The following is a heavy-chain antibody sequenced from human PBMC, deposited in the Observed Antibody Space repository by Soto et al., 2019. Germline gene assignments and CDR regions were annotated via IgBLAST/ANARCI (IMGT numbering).Heavy chain of an antibody. CDR2: ISYDGSNK. Sequence: QVQLVESGGGVVQPGRSLRLSCAASGFTFSSYAMHWVRQAPGKGLEGVAVISYDGSNKYYADSVKGRFTISRDNSKNTLYLQMSSLRAEDTAVYYWARGQRCSGGSCDPSGYYYYGLDVWGQGTTVTVSS. J-gene: IGHJ6*02. CDR1: GFTFSSYA. V-gene: IGHV3-30-3*01. CDR3: ARGQRCSGGSCDPSGYYYYGLDV. D-gene: IGHD2-15*01.